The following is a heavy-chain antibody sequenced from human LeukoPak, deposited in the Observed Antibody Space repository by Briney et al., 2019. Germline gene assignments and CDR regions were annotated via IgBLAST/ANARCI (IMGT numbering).Heavy chain of an antibody. CDR3: ARARTYYGSGSDNWFDP. CDR2: IYTSGST. D-gene: IGHD3-10*01. Sequence: SETLSLTCTVSGGSISSYYWSWIRQPAGKGLEWIGRIYTSGSTKYNPSLKSRVTMSVDTSKNQCSLKLSSMTAADTAVYYCARARTYYGSGSDNWFDPWGQGTLVTVSS. J-gene: IGHJ5*02. CDR1: GGSISSYY. V-gene: IGHV4-4*07.